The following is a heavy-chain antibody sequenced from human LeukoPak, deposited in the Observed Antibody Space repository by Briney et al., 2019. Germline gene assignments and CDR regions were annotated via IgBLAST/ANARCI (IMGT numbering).Heavy chain of an antibody. J-gene: IGHJ4*02. CDR3: AAGYYYGSGSPAAFDY. CDR2: IVVGSGNT. V-gene: IGHV1-58*02. Sequence: ASVKVSCKASGFTFTISAMQWVRQARGQRLEWIGWIVVGSGNTNYAQKFQERVTITRDMSTSTAYMELSSLRSEDTAVYYCAAGYYYGSGSPAAFDYWGQGTLVTVSS. CDR1: GFTFTISA. D-gene: IGHD3-10*01.